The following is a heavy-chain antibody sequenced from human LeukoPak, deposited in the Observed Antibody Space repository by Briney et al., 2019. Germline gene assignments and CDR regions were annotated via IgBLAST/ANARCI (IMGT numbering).Heavy chain of an antibody. CDR1: GGSFSGYY. J-gene: IGHJ4*02. CDR3: ARGSITMVRGVIRNFDY. CDR2: INHSGST. V-gene: IGHV4-34*01. D-gene: IGHD3-10*01. Sequence: SETLSLTCAVYGGSFSGYYWSWIRQPPGKGLEWIGEINHSGSTNYNPSLKSRVTISVDTSKNQFSLKLSSVTAADTAVYYCARGSITMVRGVIRNFDYWGQGTLVTVSS.